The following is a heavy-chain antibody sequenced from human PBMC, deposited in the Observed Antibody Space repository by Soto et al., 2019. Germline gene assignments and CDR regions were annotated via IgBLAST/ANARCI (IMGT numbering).Heavy chain of an antibody. CDR1: GFTFSSYS. CDR3: ARDLIAVAGTPFDY. V-gene: IGHV3-21*01. CDR2: ISSSSSYI. D-gene: IGHD6-19*01. J-gene: IGHJ4*02. Sequence: EVQLVESGGGLVKPGGSLRLSCAASGFTFSSYSMNWVRQAPGKGLEWVSSISSSSSYIYYADSVKGRFTISRDNAKNSLYLQMNSLRAEDTAVYYGARDLIAVAGTPFDYWGQGTLVTVSS.